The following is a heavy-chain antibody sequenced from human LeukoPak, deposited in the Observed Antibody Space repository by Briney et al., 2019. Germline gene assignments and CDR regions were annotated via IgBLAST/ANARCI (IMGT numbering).Heavy chain of an antibody. D-gene: IGHD4-23*01. CDR1: GFTFSSYS. CDR2: ISSSSTYR. J-gene: IGHJ3*02. Sequence: GGSLRLSCAASGFTFSSYSMSWVRQAPGKGLEWVSSISSSSTYRYYAASVRGRFTISRDNAKNSLYLQMNSLRAEDTALYYCAKDIYGGNGAFDIWGQGTMVTVSS. V-gene: IGHV3-21*04. CDR3: AKDIYGGNGAFDI.